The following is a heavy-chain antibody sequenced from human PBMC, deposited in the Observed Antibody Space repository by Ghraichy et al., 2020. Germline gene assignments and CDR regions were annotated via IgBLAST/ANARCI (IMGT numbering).Heavy chain of an antibody. CDR2: ISGSGGST. Sequence: GGSLRLSCAASGFTFSSYAMSWVRQAPGKGLEWVSAISGSGGSTYYAESVKGRFTISRDNFKNTLYLQMNSLRAEDTAVYYCAKEFRVYSSSYYYFDYWGQGTLVTVSS. V-gene: IGHV3-23*01. CDR1: GFTFSSYA. CDR3: AKEFRVYSSSYYYFDY. D-gene: IGHD6-13*01. J-gene: IGHJ4*02.